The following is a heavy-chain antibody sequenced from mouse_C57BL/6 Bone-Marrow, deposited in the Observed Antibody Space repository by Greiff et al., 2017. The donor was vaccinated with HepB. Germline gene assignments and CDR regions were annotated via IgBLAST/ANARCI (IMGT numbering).Heavy chain of an antibody. Sequence: VQLQQSGAELVRPGTSVKVSCKASGYAFTNYLIEWVKQRPGQGLEWIGVINPGSGGTNYNEKFKGKATLTADKSSSTAYMQLSSLTSEDSAVYVCAREGDYGFAYWGQGTLVTVSA. CDR2: INPGSGGT. CDR1: GYAFTNYL. CDR3: AREGDYGFAY. D-gene: IGHD2-4*01. J-gene: IGHJ3*01. V-gene: IGHV1-54*01.